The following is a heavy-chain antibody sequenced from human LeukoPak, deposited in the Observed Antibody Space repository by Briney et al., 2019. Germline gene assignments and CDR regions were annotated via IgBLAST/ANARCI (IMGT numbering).Heavy chain of an antibody. D-gene: IGHD4-23*01. CDR2: ISGGSSYT. V-gene: IGHV3-11*06. J-gene: IGHJ4*02. Sequence: PGGSLTLSCAASGFTFSDYYMTWFRQAPGKGREWGSYISGGSSYTNFAYSERRLITIPRDTNKHSLYLQMHRQTPEHTAVYYGARVSLLDDGGLGDYWGQGTLVTVSS. CDR1: GFTFSDYY. CDR3: ARVSLLDDGGLGDY.